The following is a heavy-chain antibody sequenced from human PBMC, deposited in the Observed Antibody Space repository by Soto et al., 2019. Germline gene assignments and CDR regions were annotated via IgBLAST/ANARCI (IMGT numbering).Heavy chain of an antibody. J-gene: IGHJ5*02. Sequence: QVQLVQSGAEVKKPGASVKVSCKASGYTFTSYGISWVRQAPGQGLEWMGWISAYNGNTNYAQKLQGRVTMTTDTXTXXAYMELRSLRSDDTAVYYCARVGYYGSGRINWVDPWGQGTLVTVSS. CDR3: ARVGYYGSGRINWVDP. V-gene: IGHV1-18*01. CDR1: GYTFTSYG. CDR2: ISAYNGNT. D-gene: IGHD3-10*01.